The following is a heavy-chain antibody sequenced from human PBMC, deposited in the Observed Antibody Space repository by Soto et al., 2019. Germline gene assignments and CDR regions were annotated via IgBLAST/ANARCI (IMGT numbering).Heavy chain of an antibody. CDR3: DSKDWGGTNGVCYSDYYDIMDV. CDR1: GYSFTSDW. Sequence: PGESLKISCQGSGYSFTSDWIGWVHQMPGKGLELMGIIYPGDSDTRYSPSFQGQVTISADKSISTAYLQWSSLKASDTAMYYCDSKDWGGTNGVCYSDYYDIMDVWGQGTTVTV. D-gene: IGHD2-8*01. V-gene: IGHV5-51*07. J-gene: IGHJ6*02. CDR2: IYPGDSDT.